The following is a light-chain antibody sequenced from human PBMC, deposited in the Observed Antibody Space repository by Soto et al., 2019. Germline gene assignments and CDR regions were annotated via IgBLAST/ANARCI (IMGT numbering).Light chain of an antibody. V-gene: IGLV1-44*01. Sequence: VLTQPPSASGTPGQRVTISCSGSSSNIGSNTVNWYQQLPGTAPKLLIYTNDQRPSGVPDRFSGSKSGTSASLAISGLQFEDEADYHCSSWDDNLDAEVFGAGTKVTVL. CDR2: TND. J-gene: IGLJ1*01. CDR1: SSNIGSNT. CDR3: SSWDDNLDAEV.